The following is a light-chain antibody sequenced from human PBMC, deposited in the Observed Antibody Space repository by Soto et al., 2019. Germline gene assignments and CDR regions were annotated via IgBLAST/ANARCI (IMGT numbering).Light chain of an antibody. CDR2: GPS. Sequence: EIVLTQSPATLSVSPGERATLSCRASQSISSNLAWYQQKPGQAPRLLIYGPSTRATGGPARFSGSGSGTEVTLTISSLQSEDFAMYYCQQYTHWPVWSFGQGTKVEIK. CDR3: QQYTHWPVWS. V-gene: IGKV3-15*01. J-gene: IGKJ1*01. CDR1: QSISSN.